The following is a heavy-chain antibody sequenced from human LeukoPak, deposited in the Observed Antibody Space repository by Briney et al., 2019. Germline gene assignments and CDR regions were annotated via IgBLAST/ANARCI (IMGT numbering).Heavy chain of an antibody. CDR1: GFTFSSYA. CDR2: ISGSGGST. CDR3: ARVRSEYSDSSGYYRPLGLYYYGMDV. J-gene: IGHJ6*02. D-gene: IGHD3-22*01. V-gene: IGHV3-23*01. Sequence: PGGSLRLSCAASGFTFSSYAMSWVRQAPGKGLEWVSAISGSGGSTYYADSVKGRFTISRDNSKNTLYLQMNSLRAEDTAVYYCARVRSEYSDSSGYYRPLGLYYYGMDVWGQGTTVTVSS.